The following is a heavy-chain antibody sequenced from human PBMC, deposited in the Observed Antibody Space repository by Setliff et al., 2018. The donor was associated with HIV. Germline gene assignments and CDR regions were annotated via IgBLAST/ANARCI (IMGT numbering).Heavy chain of an antibody. V-gene: IGHV1-2*02. CDR3: ARDYLHVFDI. J-gene: IGHJ3*02. CDR1: GYTFTDYY. Sequence: ASVKVSCKTSGYTFTDYYIHWVRQAPGQGLEWMGWISPSTGDTSSAQKFQGRVTVTRDTSINTAYVELNSLKSDDTAVYYCARDYLHVFDIWGQGTMVTVS. CDR2: ISPSTGDT.